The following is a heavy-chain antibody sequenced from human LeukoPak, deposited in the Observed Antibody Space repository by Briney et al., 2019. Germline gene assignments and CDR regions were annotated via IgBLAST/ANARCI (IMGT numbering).Heavy chain of an antibody. CDR3: VAWGNSGNS. D-gene: IGHD1-26*01. CDR2: MNGDGSQI. Sequence: LEWVAHMNGDGSQIYYMDFVKGRFTISRDNAKNSLYLQMNGLRAEDTAVYYCVAWGNSGNSWGQGTMVIVSS. V-gene: IGHV3-7*01. J-gene: IGHJ3*01.